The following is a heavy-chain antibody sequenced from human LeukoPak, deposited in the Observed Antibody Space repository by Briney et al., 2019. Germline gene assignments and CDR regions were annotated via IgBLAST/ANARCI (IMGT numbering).Heavy chain of an antibody. V-gene: IGHV4-59*08. CDR2: IYYSGST. J-gene: IGHJ3*02. CDR1: GGSISSYY. Sequence: SETLSLTCTVSGGSISSYYWSWIRQPPGKGLEWIGYIYYSGSTNYNPSLKSRVTISVDTSKNRFSLKLSSVTAADTVVYYCARLGLVVNAFDIWGQGTMVTVSS. CDR3: ARLGLVVNAFDI. D-gene: IGHD3-22*01.